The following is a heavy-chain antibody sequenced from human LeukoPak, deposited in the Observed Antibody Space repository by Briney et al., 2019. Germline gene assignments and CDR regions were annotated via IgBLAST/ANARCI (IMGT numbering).Heavy chain of an antibody. CDR3: AKRGYYDSSGYYSYYFDY. J-gene: IGHJ4*02. V-gene: IGHV4-34*01. D-gene: IGHD3-22*01. Sequence: SETLSLTCAVYGGSFSGYYWSWIRQPPGRGLEWIGVINHSGSTNYNPSLKSRVTISVDTSKNQYSLKLSSVTAADTAVYYCAKRGYYDSSGYYSYYFDYWGQGTLVTVSS. CDR2: INHSGST. CDR1: GGSFSGYY.